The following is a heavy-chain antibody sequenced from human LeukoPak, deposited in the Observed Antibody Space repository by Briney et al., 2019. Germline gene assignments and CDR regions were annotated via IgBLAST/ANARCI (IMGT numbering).Heavy chain of an antibody. J-gene: IGHJ5*02. V-gene: IGHV4-4*07. Sequence: PSEALPLTCTVVGGSITSDYWSWIRQPAGKGLEWIGRIFTSGSTAYNPSLKSRVTMSLDTSKNQFFLKLSSVTAADTAAYFCSRGGANDLWGQGTLVTVSS. CDR3: SRGGANDL. D-gene: IGHD4/OR15-4a*01. CDR1: GGSITSDY. CDR2: IFTSGST.